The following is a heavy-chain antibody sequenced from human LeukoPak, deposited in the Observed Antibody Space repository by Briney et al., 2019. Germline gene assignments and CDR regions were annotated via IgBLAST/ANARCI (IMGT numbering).Heavy chain of an antibody. CDR1: GFTFSSYE. Sequence: PGGSLRLSCAASGFTFSSYEMNWVRQAPGKGLEWVSYISSSGSTIYYADSVRGRFTISRDNAKNSLYLQMNSLRAEDTAVYYCARDSNWGFCYYYGMDVWGPGTTVTVSS. V-gene: IGHV3-48*03. CDR3: ARDSNWGFCYYYGMDV. D-gene: IGHD7-27*01. J-gene: IGHJ6*02. CDR2: ISSSGSTI.